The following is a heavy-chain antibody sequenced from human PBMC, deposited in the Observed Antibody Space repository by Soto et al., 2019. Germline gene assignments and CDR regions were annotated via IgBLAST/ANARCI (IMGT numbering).Heavy chain of an antibody. CDR1: GGSISSGGYY. D-gene: IGHD3-22*01. CDR2: IYYSGST. Sequence: SETLSVTCTVSGGSISSGGYYWCWLRQHPGKGLEWIGYIYYSGSTYYNPSLKSRVTISVDTSKNQFSLKLSSVTAADTAVYYCARGEVYFFDSSCYDGANDALDFPGQGTIVTVSS. CDR3: ARGEVYFFDSSCYDGANDALDF. J-gene: IGHJ3*01. V-gene: IGHV4-31*03.